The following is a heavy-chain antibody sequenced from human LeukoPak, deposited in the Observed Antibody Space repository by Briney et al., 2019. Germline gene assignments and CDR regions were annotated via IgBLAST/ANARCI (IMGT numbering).Heavy chain of an antibody. D-gene: IGHD3-10*01. Sequence: AGRSLRLSCAASGFTFSSYAMHWVRQAPGKGLEWVAVISYDGSNKYYADSVKGRFTISRDNSKNTLYLQMNSLRAEDTAVYYCAKGWDGSGSYAILSYWGQGTLVTVSS. CDR1: GFTFSSYA. V-gene: IGHV3-30*04. CDR2: ISYDGSNK. J-gene: IGHJ4*02. CDR3: AKGWDGSGSYAILSY.